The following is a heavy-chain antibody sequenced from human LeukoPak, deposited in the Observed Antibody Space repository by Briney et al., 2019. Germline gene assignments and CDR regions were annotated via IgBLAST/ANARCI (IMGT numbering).Heavy chain of an antibody. Sequence: ASVKVSYKVSGYTLTELSMHWVRQAPGKGLEWMGGFDPEDGETIYAQKFQGRVTMTEDTSTDTAYMELSSLRSEDTAVYYCATSVDTAPRPFDYWGQGTLVTVSS. D-gene: IGHD5-18*01. V-gene: IGHV1-24*01. CDR3: ATSVDTAPRPFDY. J-gene: IGHJ4*02. CDR2: FDPEDGET. CDR1: GYTLTELS.